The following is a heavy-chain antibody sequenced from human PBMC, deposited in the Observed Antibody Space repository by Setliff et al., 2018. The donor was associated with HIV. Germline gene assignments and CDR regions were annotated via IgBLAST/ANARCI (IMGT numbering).Heavy chain of an antibody. D-gene: IGHD4-17*01. Sequence: ETLSLTCTVSGASITSHYWSWIRQSPGRELEWIGYIYSTGSTNYNPSLQSRVTISMDASKNTFSLKLTSATPADTAVYFCAKGAGFYGDYTFDAWGQGSLVTVSS. V-gene: IGHV4-59*11. CDR1: GASITSHY. J-gene: IGHJ4*02. CDR3: AKGAGFYGDYTFDA. CDR2: IYSTGST.